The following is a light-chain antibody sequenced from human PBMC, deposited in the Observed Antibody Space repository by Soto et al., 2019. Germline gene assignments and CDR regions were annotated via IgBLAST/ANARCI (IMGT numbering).Light chain of an antibody. CDR1: ESVSSSY. Sequence: EIVLTQSPGTLSLSPGERATLSCRASESVSSSYLAWYQQKPGQAPRLLIYDASSRATGTPDRFSGSGSGTDFNLTISRLEPDDFAVYYCQQYGSAPYTFGQGTKLEIK. CDR3: QQYGSAPYT. J-gene: IGKJ2*01. CDR2: DAS. V-gene: IGKV3-20*01.